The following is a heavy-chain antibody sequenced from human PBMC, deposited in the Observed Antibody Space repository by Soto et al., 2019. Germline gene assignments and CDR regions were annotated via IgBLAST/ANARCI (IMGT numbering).Heavy chain of an antibody. CDR3: ARTGVRTTGTMEGVGY. V-gene: IGHV1-46*01. Sequence: QVQLVQSGAEVKKPGASVKVSCKASGYNFTSYYMHWVRQAPGQGRELMGIINPSGGSTSYAQTFQGRVITTRDTSTSTVYMELSSLRPEETAVYYCARTGVRTTGTMEGVGYWGQGALVTVSS. D-gene: IGHD1-1*01. CDR2: INPSGGST. J-gene: IGHJ4*02. CDR1: GYNFTSYY.